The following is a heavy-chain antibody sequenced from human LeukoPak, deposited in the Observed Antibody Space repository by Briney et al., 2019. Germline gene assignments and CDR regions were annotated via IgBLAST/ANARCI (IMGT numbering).Heavy chain of an antibody. J-gene: IGHJ4*02. CDR2: IYPGDSDT. Sequence: GESLEISCKGSEYSFTSYWIGWVRQMPGKGLEWMGIIYPGDSDTRYSPSFQGQVTISADKSISTAYLQWSSLKASDTAMYYCARALLGELSLHMYYFDYWGQGTLVTVSS. V-gene: IGHV5-51*01. CDR3: ARALLGELSLHMYYFDY. D-gene: IGHD3-16*02. CDR1: EYSFTSYW.